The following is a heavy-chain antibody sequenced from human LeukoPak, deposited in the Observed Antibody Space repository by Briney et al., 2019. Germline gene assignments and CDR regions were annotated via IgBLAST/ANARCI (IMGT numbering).Heavy chain of an antibody. CDR2: IFYTGTT. Sequence: SETLSLTCTVSGGSISISGYYWAWIRQPPGKGPEWIGSIFYTGTTYYNPSLKSRVTMSVDTSKNQFSLKLSSVTAVDTAVYYCARGYSGVSDFDYWGQGTLVTVPS. CDR1: GGSISISGYY. J-gene: IGHJ4*02. V-gene: IGHV4-39*07. CDR3: ARGYSGVSDFDY. D-gene: IGHD1-14*01.